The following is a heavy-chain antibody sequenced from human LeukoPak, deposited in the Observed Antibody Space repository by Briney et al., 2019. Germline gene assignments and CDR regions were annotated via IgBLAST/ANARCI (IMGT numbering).Heavy chain of an antibody. CDR3: ARHCRYGGLDY. J-gene: IGHJ4*02. V-gene: IGHV4-4*07. Sequence: SETLSLTCTVSGGSIGTDYWSWIRQPAGKGPEWIGRIYTTGSTNYNPSLMSRITMSVDTSKNQFSLKLSSVTAADTAVYYCARHCRYGGLDYWGQGALVTVSS. CDR2: IYTTGST. CDR1: GGSIGTDY. D-gene: IGHD2-15*01.